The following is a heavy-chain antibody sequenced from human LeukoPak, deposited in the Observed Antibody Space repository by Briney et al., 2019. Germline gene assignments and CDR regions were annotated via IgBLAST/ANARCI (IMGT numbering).Heavy chain of an antibody. CDR2: IYHSGST. CDR3: ARTGDLFGWFDP. D-gene: IGHD3-10*02. V-gene: IGHV4-30-2*01. CDR1: GGSISSGGYY. Sequence: SETLSLTCTVSGGSISSGGYYWSWIRQPPGKGLEWIGYIYHSGSTYYNPSLKSRVTISVDRSKNQFSLKLSSVTAADTAVYYCARTGDLFGWFDPWGQGTLVTVSS. J-gene: IGHJ5*02.